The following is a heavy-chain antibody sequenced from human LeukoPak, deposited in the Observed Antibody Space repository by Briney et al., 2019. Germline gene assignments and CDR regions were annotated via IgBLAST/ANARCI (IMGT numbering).Heavy chain of an antibody. J-gene: IGHJ3*02. CDR3: VRDSDWAFDM. D-gene: IGHD2-21*01. V-gene: IGHV3-11*06. CDR1: GFTFSDYY. Sequence: GGSLRLSCAASGFTFSDYYMSWIRQAPGKGLEWVSYISSSSSYTNYADSVKGRFTISRDNAKNSLYLQMNSLRDEDTAVYYCVRDSDWAFDMWGQGTMVTVSS. CDR2: ISSSSSYT.